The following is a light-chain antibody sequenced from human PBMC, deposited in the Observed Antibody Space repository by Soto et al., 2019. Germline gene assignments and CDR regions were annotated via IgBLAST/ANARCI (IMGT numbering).Light chain of an antibody. J-gene: IGLJ3*02. CDR3: SSYTSSSTWV. CDR1: SSDVGGYNY. Sequence: QSVLTQPASVPGSPGQSITISCTGTSSDVGGYNYVSWYQQHPGKAPKLMIYEVSNRPSGVSNRFSGSKSGNTASLTISGLQAEDEADYYCSSYTSSSTWVFGGGTKLTVL. V-gene: IGLV2-14*01. CDR2: EVS.